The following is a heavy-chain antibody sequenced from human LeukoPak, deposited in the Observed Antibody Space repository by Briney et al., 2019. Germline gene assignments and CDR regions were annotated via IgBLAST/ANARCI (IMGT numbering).Heavy chain of an antibody. CDR3: ARDPGIGGLHFDY. CDR2: ISTSSSYI. CDR1: GFTFSSYN. Sequence: GGSLRLSCAASGFTFSSYNMNWVRQAPGKGLEWVSSISTSSSYIYYADSVKGRFTISRHNAKKSLYLQMNSLRAEDTAVYYCARDPGIGGLHFDYWGQGTLVTVSS. D-gene: IGHD2-15*01. V-gene: IGHV3-21*01. J-gene: IGHJ4*02.